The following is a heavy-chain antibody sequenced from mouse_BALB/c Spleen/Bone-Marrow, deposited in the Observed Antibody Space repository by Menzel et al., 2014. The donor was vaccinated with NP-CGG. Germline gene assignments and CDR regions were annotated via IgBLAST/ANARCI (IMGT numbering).Heavy chain of an antibody. J-gene: IGHJ4*01. CDR1: GFTFSSYA. V-gene: IGHV5-9-4*01. Sequence: VHLVESGGGLVKPGGSLKLSCAASGFTFSSYAMSWVRQSPEKRLEWVAEISSGGIYTYYPDTVTGRFTISRDNARNTLYLGMSSLRSEDTAMYYCVRRGKEAMDYWGQGTSVTVSS. CDR2: ISSGGIYT. D-gene: IGHD2-1*01. CDR3: VRRGKEAMDY.